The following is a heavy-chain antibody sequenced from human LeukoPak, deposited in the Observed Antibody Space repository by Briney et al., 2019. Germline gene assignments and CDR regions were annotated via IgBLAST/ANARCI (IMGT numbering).Heavy chain of an antibody. CDR3: ATAGYSSSWPPDY. V-gene: IGHV4-59*08. D-gene: IGHD6-13*01. CDR2: IYYSGST. J-gene: IGHJ4*02. Sequence: SETLSLTCTVSGGSISSYYWSWIRQPPGMGLEWIGYIYYSGSTNYNPSLKSRVTISVDTSKNQFSLKLSSVTAADTAVYYCATAGYSSSWPPDYWGQGTLVTVSS. CDR1: GGSISSYY.